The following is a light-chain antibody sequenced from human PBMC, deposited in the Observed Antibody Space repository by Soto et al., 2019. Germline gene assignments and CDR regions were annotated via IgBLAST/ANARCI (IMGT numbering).Light chain of an antibody. CDR3: QQYNNWPL. CDR1: QSVSSN. J-gene: IGKJ3*01. CDR2: GAS. V-gene: IGKV3-15*01. Sequence: IVMTHSPATLSVSPWERATLSCRASQSVSSNLAWYQQKPGQAPRLLIYGASTRATGVPARFSGSGSGTEFTLTISSLQSEDFAVYYCQQYNNWPLFGPGTKVDIK.